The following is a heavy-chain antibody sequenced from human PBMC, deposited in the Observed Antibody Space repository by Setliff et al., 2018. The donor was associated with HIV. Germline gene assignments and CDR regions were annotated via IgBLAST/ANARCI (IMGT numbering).Heavy chain of an antibody. J-gene: IGHJ1*01. D-gene: IGHD2-2*01. Sequence: LRLSCAASGFTFSRYAMTWVRQAPGKGLEWVSAISGSGIGSYYADSVKGRFTISRDNSKNTLYLQMNSLRVEDTAVYFCARSAQDCSSTRCFPDKYFQHWGRGTLVTVSS. V-gene: IGHV3-23*01. CDR1: GFTFSRYA. CDR2: ISGSGIGS. CDR3: ARSAQDCSSTRCFPDKYFQH.